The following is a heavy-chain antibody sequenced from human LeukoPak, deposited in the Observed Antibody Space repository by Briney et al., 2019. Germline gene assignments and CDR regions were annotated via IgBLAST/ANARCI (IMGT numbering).Heavy chain of an antibody. D-gene: IGHD3-3*01. V-gene: IGHV3-53*01. CDR3: ARVPKEYYDFWSGYYTNDY. J-gene: IGHJ4*02. Sequence: GGSLRLSCAASGFTVSSYYMNWVRQAPGKELEWVSVIYTGGGRYYADSVRGRFTISRDTSKNMVFLQMNSLRVEDTAVYYCARVPKEYYDFWSGYYTNDYWGQGTLVTVSS. CDR1: GFTVSSYY. CDR2: IYTGGGR.